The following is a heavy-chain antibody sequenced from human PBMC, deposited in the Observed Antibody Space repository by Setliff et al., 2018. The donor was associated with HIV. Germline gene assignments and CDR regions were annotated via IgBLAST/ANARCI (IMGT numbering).Heavy chain of an antibody. J-gene: IGHJ6*03. D-gene: IGHD2-15*01. CDR3: ARGQPPTPRPYFYHMDV. CDR1: GYAFSTYD. Sequence: ASVKVSCKASGYAFSTYDFNWVRQAPGQGLEWVGSMSPQSDNTVYAQKFLGRVTMTMDTSIGTAYMELSSLRSEDTAVYYCARGQPPTPRPYFYHMDVWGNGTSVTVSS. V-gene: IGHV1-8*02. CDR2: MSPQSDNT.